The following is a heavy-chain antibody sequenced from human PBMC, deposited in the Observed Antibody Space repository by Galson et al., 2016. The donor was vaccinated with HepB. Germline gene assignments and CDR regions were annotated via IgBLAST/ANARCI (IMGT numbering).Heavy chain of an antibody. CDR1: GFTFSGYA. Sequence: SLRLSCAASGFTFSGYAMHWVRQAPGKGLEWVALIRHDGSYKYYADSVKGRFTISRDNSKNTLYLQLNSLRAEDTAVYYFAREGAQMAVAGTAFDYGSQGTRVTVSS. D-gene: IGHD6-19*01. CDR2: IRHDGSYK. V-gene: IGHV3-33*01. CDR3: AREGAQMAVAGTAFDY. J-gene: IGHJ4*02.